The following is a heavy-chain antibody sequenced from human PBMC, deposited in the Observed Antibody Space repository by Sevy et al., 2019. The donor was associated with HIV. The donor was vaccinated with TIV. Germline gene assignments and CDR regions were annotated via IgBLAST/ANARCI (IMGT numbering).Heavy chain of an antibody. V-gene: IGHV3-11*01. CDR3: ARAARWFDS. J-gene: IGHJ5*01. CDR1: GFTFNDYN. Sequence: GGSLRLSCAASGFTFNDYNLSWIRQAPGKGLEWVSYISTTTSTTTIYYADSVKGRFTIFRDNAKNSIYLQMNSLRVDDTAVYYCARAARWFDSWGQGTLVTVSS. CDR2: ISTTTSTTTI.